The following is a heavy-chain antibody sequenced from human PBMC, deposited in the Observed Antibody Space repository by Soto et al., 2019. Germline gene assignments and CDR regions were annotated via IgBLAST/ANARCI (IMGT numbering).Heavy chain of an antibody. D-gene: IGHD6-13*01. J-gene: IGHJ5*02. CDR2: IYYSGST. V-gene: IGHV4-39*01. CDR1: GGSISSSSYY. CDR3: ARHSARIAGGGWFDP. Sequence: QLQLQESGPGLVKPSETLSLTCTVSGGSISSSSYYWGWIRQPPGKGLEWIGSIYYSGSTYYNPSLKSRVTISVDTSKNQFSLKLSSVTAADTAVYYCARHSARIAGGGWFDPWGQGTLVTVSS.